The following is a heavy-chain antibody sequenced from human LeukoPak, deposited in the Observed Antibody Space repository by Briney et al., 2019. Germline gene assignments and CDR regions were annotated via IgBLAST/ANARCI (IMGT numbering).Heavy chain of an antibody. CDR1: GFTFNNYA. J-gene: IGHJ6*02. V-gene: IGHV3-23*01. CDR3: AREQILWFGESLYYYYGMDV. CDR2: ISGSGGAT. D-gene: IGHD3-10*01. Sequence: GGSLRLSCAASGFTFNNYAMSWVRQAPGKGLEWVSAISGSGGATYYADSVKGRFTISRDNAKNSLYLQMNSLRAEDTAVYYCAREQILWFGESLYYYYGMDVWGQGTTVTVSS.